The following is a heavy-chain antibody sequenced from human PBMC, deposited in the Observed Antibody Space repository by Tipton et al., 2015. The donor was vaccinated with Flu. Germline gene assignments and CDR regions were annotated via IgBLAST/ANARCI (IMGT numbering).Heavy chain of an antibody. CDR2: INLSGST. D-gene: IGHD3-22*01. J-gene: IGHJ4*01. CDR3: ARVSPRRVTAIVVVMLPEGYFDY. CDR1: GGSFSGYY. Sequence: TLSLTCSVYGGSFSGYYWTWIRQAPGKGLEWIGEINLSGSTHYSSSLKGRVTMSVDSSKNQFSLHLSSVTAADTAVYYCARVSPRRVTAIVVVMLPEGYFDYWGHGTPVIVSS. V-gene: IGHV4-34*01.